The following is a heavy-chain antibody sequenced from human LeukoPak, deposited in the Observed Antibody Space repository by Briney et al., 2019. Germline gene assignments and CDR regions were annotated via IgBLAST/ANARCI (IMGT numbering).Heavy chain of an antibody. CDR2: IYSGGST. CDR1: GFTVSSNY. CDR3: ARVDYGDYGFDY. V-gene: IGHV3-66*01. D-gene: IGHD4-17*01. Sequence: GGSLRLSCAASGFTVSSNYMSWVRQAPGKRLEWVSVIYSGGSTYYADSVKGRFIISRDNSKNTLYLQMNSLRAEDTAVYYCARVDYGDYGFDYWGQGTLVTVSS. J-gene: IGHJ4*02.